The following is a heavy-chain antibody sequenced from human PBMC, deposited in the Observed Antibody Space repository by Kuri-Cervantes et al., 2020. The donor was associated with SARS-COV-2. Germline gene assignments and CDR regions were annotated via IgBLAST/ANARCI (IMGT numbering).Heavy chain of an antibody. CDR1: GFTFSSYG. D-gene: IGHD3-10*01. CDR3: ARDPGFGESKVYYFDY. Sequence: GESLKISCAASGFTFSSYGMHWVRQAPGKGLEWVAVISYDGSNKYYADSVKGRFTISRDNSKNTLYLQMNSLRAEDTAVYYCARDPGFGESKVYYFDYWGQGTLVTVSS. CDR2: ISYDGSNK. J-gene: IGHJ4*02. V-gene: IGHV3-30*03.